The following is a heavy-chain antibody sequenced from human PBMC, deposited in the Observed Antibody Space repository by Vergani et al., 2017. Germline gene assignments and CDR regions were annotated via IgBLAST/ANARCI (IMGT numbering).Heavy chain of an antibody. V-gene: IGHV1-18*04. J-gene: IGHJ5*02. D-gene: IGHD6-13*01. CDR3: AREWIQAAAGTPGIWFDP. CDR2: ISAYNGNT. CDR1: GYTFTSYY. Sequence: QVQLVQSGAEVKKPGASVKVSCKASGYTFTSYYMHWVRQAPGQGLEWMGWISAYNGNTNDAQKLQGRVTMTTDTSTSAAYMELRSLRSDDTAVYYCAREWIQAAAGTPGIWFDPGGQGSLVTVSS.